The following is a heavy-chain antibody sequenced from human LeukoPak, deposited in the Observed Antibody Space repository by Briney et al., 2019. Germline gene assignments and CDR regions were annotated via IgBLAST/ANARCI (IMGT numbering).Heavy chain of an antibody. J-gene: IGHJ4*02. D-gene: IGHD5-18*01. Sequence: PGGSLRLSCAASGFSLSSYSMNWVRQAPGKGLEWVSYISGSSSYIYYTDSVRGGVTISRDNTKNTLYLQMNSLRAEDTAVYYCARSLVYSYGHPYYFDYWGEGTLVAVSS. CDR1: GFSLSSYS. V-gene: IGHV3-21*05. CDR2: ISGSSSYI. CDR3: ARSLVYSYGHPYYFDY.